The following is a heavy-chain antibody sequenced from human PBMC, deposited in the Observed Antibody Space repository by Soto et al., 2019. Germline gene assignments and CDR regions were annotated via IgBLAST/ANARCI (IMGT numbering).Heavy chain of an antibody. CDR3: ARVGVGGYCSGGSCYSGSYNWFDP. J-gene: IGHJ5*02. CDR2: IYYSGST. CDR1: GGSISSGGYY. V-gene: IGHV4-31*03. Sequence: SETLSLTCTVPGGSISSGGYYWSWIRQHPGKGLEWIGYIYYSGSTYYNPSLKSRVTISVDTSKNQFSLKLSSVTAADTAVYYCARVGVGGYCSGGSCYSGSYNWFDPWGQGTLVTVSS. D-gene: IGHD2-15*01.